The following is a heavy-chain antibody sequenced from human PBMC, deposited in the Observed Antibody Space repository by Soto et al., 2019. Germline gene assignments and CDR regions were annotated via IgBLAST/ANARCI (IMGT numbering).Heavy chain of an antibody. J-gene: IGHJ6*02. CDR2: IIPIFGTA. Sequence: QVQLVQSGAEVKKPGSSVKVSCKASGGTFSSYAISWVRQAPGQGLEWMGGIIPIFGTANYAQKFQGRVTITADESTSTAYMELSSLRSEDTAVYYCARLGYGGYSSSHYYYYYCMYVWGQGTTVTVSS. D-gene: IGHD4-17*01. CDR1: GGTFSSYA. V-gene: IGHV1-69*12. CDR3: ARLGYGGYSSSHYYYYYCMYV.